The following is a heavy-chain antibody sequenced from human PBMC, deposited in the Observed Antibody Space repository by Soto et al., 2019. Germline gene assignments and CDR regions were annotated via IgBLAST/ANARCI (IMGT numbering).Heavy chain of an antibody. CDR2: VNAYNGNT. D-gene: IGHD6-19*01. CDR1: GYTFTSYG. Sequence: QVQLVQSGAEVKKPGASVKVSCKASGYTFTSYGISWVRQAPGQGLEWMGWVNAYNGNTNYAQKSQGRAPXTXDXXTSTAYMERRSLRSDDTAVYYCAREAVSGRTGFDYWGQGTLVTVSS. V-gene: IGHV1-18*01. J-gene: IGHJ4*02. CDR3: AREAVSGRTGFDY.